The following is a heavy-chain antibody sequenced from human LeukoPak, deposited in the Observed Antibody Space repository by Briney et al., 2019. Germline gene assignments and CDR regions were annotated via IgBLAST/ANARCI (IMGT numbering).Heavy chain of an antibody. CDR1: GYTFTSYG. CDR3: ARGGRYYYDSSGYLY. V-gene: IGHV1-18*01. CDR2: ISAYNGNT. Sequence: ASVKVSCKASGYTFTSYGISWVRQAPGQGLEWMGWISAYNGNTNYAQKLQGRVTITTDTSTSTAYMELRSLRSDDTAVYYCARGGRYYYDSSGYLYWGQGTLVAVSS. D-gene: IGHD3-22*01. J-gene: IGHJ4*02.